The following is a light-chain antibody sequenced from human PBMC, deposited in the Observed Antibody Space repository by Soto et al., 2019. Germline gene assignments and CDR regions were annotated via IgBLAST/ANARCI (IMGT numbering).Light chain of an antibody. CDR1: QSVSSN. CDR2: GAS. V-gene: IGKV3-15*01. J-gene: IGKJ1*01. Sequence: EIVMTQSPATLSGSAGERATLSCRASQSVSSNLAWYQQKPGQAPRLHIYGASTRATGIPARFSGSGSGTEFTLTISSLQSEDFAVYYCQQYNNWPPWTFGQGTKVEIK. CDR3: QQYNNWPPWT.